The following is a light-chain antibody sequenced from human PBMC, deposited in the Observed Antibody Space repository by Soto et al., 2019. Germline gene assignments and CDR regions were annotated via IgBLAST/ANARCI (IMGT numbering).Light chain of an antibody. Sequence: EIVMTQSPATLSVSPGERATLSCRASQSVSSNLAWYQQKPGQAPRLLIYGASTRATGIPARFSGSGSGTESTPTISSLRSEDFAVYYCQQYNNWPPWTFGQGTKVEIK. CDR1: QSVSSN. CDR3: QQYNNWPPWT. V-gene: IGKV3-15*01. CDR2: GAS. J-gene: IGKJ1*01.